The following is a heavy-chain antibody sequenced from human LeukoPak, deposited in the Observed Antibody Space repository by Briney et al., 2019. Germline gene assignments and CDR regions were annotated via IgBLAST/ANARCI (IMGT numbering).Heavy chain of an antibody. CDR2: IYTSGST. CDR3: ARDTDYGFWSGYFDY. Sequence: SETLSLTCTVSGGSISSYYWSWIRQPAGKGLEWIGRIYTSGSTNYNPSLKSRVTMSVDTSKNQFSLKLSSVTAADTAVYYCARDTDYGFWSGYFDYWGQGTLVTVSS. V-gene: IGHV4-4*07. J-gene: IGHJ4*02. D-gene: IGHD3-3*01. CDR1: GGSISSYY.